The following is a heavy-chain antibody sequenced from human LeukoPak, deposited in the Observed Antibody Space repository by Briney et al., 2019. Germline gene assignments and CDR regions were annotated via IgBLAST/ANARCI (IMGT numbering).Heavy chain of an antibody. Sequence: GGSLRLSCAASGFTFSSYAMSWVRQAPGKGLEWVSAISGSGGSTYYADSVKGRFTISRDNSKNTLYLQMNSLRAEDTAVYYCASQSPSMIVVATGDYFDYWGQGTLVTVSS. V-gene: IGHV3-23*01. CDR1: GFTFSSYA. J-gene: IGHJ4*02. CDR3: ASQSPSMIVVATGDYFDY. CDR2: ISGSGGST. D-gene: IGHD3-22*01.